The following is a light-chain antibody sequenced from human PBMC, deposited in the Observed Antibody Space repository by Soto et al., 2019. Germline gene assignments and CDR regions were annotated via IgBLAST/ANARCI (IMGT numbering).Light chain of an antibody. CDR3: QQRSNWPPIT. CDR2: DAS. Sequence: EIVLTQSPATLSLSPGERATPSCRASQSVSSYLAWYQQKPGQAPRLLIYDASNRATGIPARFSGSGSGTDLTLTISSLEPEAFAVYYCQQRSNWPPITFGQGTRLEIK. CDR1: QSVSSY. J-gene: IGKJ5*01. V-gene: IGKV3-11*01.